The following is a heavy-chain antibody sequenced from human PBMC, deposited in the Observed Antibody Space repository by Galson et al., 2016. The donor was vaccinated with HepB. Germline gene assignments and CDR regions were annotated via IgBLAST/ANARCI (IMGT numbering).Heavy chain of an antibody. CDR2: INPSSGSA. J-gene: IGHJ4*02. CDR3: ARGGEGHDFIEY. D-gene: IGHD3-16*01. CDR1: GYTFTSYY. V-gene: IGHV1-46*01. Sequence: SVKVSCKASGYTFTSYYMHWVRQAPGQGLDWMGMINPSSGSANYAQKFQGRVTMTRDTSTSTVYMELSRQRAEDTAVYYCARGGEGHDFIEYWGQGTLVTVSS.